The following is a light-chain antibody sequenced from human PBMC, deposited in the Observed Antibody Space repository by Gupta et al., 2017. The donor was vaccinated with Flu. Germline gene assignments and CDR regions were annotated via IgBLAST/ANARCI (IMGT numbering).Light chain of an antibody. CDR2: IAS. Sequence: PSSLSASIVERVTITCQASQKISHSLNWFQKKPGKAPNLLIYIASNLGTGVPGRFNGRVSGTKFTLTINSLQPEDAAAYFCLQCELVPYTFGPGTKVEI. V-gene: IGKV1-33*01. J-gene: IGKJ2*01. CDR3: LQCELVPYT. CDR1: QKISHS.